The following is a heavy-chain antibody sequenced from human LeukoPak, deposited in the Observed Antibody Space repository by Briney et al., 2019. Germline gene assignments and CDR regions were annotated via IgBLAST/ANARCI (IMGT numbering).Heavy chain of an antibody. J-gene: IGHJ5*01. CDR2: INPNRGAT. CDR1: GFTFTGYY. CDR3: ARGTGFLRPNWFDP. Sequence: GASVKVSCKASGFTFTGYYIHWVRQAPGQGLEWMGWINPNRGATNYAQNFQGRVTMTRDTSTSTAYMELNILRSDDTAVYYCARGTGFLRPNWFDPWGQGTLVTVSS. D-gene: IGHD3-3*01. V-gene: IGHV1-2*02.